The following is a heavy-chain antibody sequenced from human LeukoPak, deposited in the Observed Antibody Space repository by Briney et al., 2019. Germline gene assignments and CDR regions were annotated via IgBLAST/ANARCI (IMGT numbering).Heavy chain of an antibody. D-gene: IGHD3-9*01. J-gene: IGHJ6*02. CDR3: ARGGTYSYYDILTGGPYYYYGMDV. V-gene: IGHV4-59*08. CDR1: GGSISSYY. Sequence: PSETLSLTCTVSGGSISSYYWSWIRQPPGKGLEWIGYIYYSGSTNYNPSLKSRVTISVDASKNQFSLKLSSVTAADTAVYYCARGGTYSYYDILTGGPYYYYGMDVWGQGTTVTVSS. CDR2: IYYSGST.